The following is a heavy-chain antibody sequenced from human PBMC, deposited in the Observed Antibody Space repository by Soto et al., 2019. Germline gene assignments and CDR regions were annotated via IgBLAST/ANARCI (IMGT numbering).Heavy chain of an antibody. CDR3: ARDPAYNGPFQH. CDR2: ISAYNGNT. J-gene: IGHJ1*01. CDR1: GYTFTSYG. V-gene: IGHV1-18*01. D-gene: IGHD3-10*01. Sequence: QVQLVQSGAEVKKPGASVKVSCKASGYTFTSYGISWVRQAPGQGLEWMGWISAYNGNTNDAQKLQGRVTMTTDTSTRTAYMELRSLRADDKAVYYCARDPAYNGPFQHWGQGTLVTVSS.